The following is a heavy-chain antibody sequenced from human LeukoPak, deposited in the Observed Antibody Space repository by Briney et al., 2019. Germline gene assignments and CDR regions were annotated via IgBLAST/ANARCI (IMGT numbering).Heavy chain of an antibody. Sequence: GGSLTLSCAASVVTFSDYYMSWIRQAPGKGLEWVSYISSSGSTIYYADSAKGRFTISRDNAKNSLYLQMNSLRAEDTAVYYCAVSVGATSEWFDPWGQGTLVTVSS. CDR3: AVSVGATSEWFDP. V-gene: IGHV3-11*04. J-gene: IGHJ5*02. D-gene: IGHD1-26*01. CDR2: ISSSGSTI. CDR1: VVTFSDYY.